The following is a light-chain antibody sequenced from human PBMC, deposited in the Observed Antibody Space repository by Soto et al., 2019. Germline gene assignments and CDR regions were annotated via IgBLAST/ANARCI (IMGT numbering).Light chain of an antibody. Sequence: QSALTQPPSASGSPGQSVTISCTGTSSDVGGYDFVSWYQQHPGKAPKLVIYEVTRRPSGVPDRFSGSKSGNTASPTVSGLQAEDEAVYYCSSCAGSTIFGGGTKLTVL. CDR2: EVT. V-gene: IGLV2-8*01. CDR1: SSDVGGYDF. CDR3: SSCAGSTI. J-gene: IGLJ2*01.